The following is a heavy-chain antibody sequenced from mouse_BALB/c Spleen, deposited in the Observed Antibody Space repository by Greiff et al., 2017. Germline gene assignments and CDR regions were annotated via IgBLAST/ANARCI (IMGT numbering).Heavy chain of an antibody. CDR2: IWAGGST. J-gene: IGHJ1*01. V-gene: IGHV2-9*02. D-gene: IGHD1-1*01. Sequence: VHLVESGPGLVAPSQSLSITCTVSGFSLTSYGVHWVRQPPGKGLEWLGVIWAGGSTNYNSALMSRLSISKDNSKSQVFLKMNSLQTDDTAMYYCAREGYYGSSYEYFDVWGAGTTVTVSS. CDR1: GFSLTSYG. CDR3: AREGYYGSSYEYFDV.